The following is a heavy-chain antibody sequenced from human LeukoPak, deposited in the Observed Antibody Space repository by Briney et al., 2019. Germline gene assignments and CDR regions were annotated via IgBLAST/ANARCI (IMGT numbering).Heavy chain of an antibody. Sequence: SVKVSCKASGGTFSSYAISWVRQAPGQGLEWMGGIIPIFGTANYAQKFQGRVTITADKSTSTAYMELSSLRSEDTAVYYCASKPDESLDIAVAPTYYYYYYMDVWGKGTTVTVSS. CDR2: IIPIFGTA. D-gene: IGHD2-15*01. J-gene: IGHJ6*03. CDR1: GGTFSSYA. V-gene: IGHV1-69*06. CDR3: ASKPDESLDIAVAPTYYYYYYMDV.